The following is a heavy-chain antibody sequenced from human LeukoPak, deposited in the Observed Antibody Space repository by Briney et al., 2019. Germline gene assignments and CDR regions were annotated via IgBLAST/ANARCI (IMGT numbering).Heavy chain of an antibody. V-gene: IGHV1-8*03. CDR2: LNPNSGNT. J-gene: IGHJ4*02. CDR1: GYTFTSYG. D-gene: IGHD1-26*01. Sequence: ASVKVSCKASGYTFTSYGISWVRQAPGQGLEWMGWLNPNSGNTDYAQKFQGRVTITRNTSISTAYMELSSLRSEDTAVYYCARTSKEWDLYYFDYWGQGTLVTVSS. CDR3: ARTSKEWDLYYFDY.